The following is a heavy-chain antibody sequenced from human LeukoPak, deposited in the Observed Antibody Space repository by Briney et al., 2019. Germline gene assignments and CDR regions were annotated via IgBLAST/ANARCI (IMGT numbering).Heavy chain of an antibody. D-gene: IGHD6-13*01. CDR1: GCTFMSYS. V-gene: IGHV7-4-1*02. CDR3: ARSIGAAGYMDV. CDR2: INTNTGNP. Sequence: ASVTVSCTASGCTFMSYSMDWVRQAPGQGLEWMGWINTNTGNPTYAQGFTGRFVFSLDTSVSTAYLQISSLKAEDTAVYYCARSIGAAGYMDVWGKGTTVTVSS. J-gene: IGHJ6*03.